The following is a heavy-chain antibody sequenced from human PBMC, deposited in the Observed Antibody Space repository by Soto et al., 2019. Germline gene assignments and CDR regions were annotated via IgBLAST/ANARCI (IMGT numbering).Heavy chain of an antibody. Sequence: SQTMPLTCTVAGGSIISYCWSWIRKHPGKGLEWIGNVHYSGITNYNPSLKSRVTISVDTSKNQVSLKVNSVTAADTAVYYCPRDHPNRYGVYYFDYWGQGTPVTVFS. D-gene: IGHD2-8*01. CDR1: GGSIISYC. CDR3: PRDHPNRYGVYYFDY. J-gene: IGHJ4*02. CDR2: VHYSGIT. V-gene: IGHV4-59*01.